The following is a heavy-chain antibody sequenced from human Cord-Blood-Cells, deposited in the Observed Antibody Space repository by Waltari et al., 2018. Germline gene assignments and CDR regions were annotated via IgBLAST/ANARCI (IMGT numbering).Heavy chain of an antibody. CDR1: GGSISSGGYY. Sequence: QVQLQESGPGLVKPSQTLSLTCTVSGGSISSGGYYWSWIRQHPGKGLEWIGYIYYSGSTYYNPSLKRRVTIAVDTSKNQFSLKLSSVTAADTAVYYCARASVLVFSYRVSRRGFAFDIWGQGTMVTVSS. CDR3: ARASVLVFSYRVSRRGFAFDI. V-gene: IGHV4-31*03. J-gene: IGHJ3*02. D-gene: IGHD2-8*02. CDR2: IYYSGST.